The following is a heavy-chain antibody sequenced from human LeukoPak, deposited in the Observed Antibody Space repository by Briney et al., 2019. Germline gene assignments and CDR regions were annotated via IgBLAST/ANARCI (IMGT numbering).Heavy chain of an antibody. CDR3: ARVTYYDSSGYPEDY. CDR2: IIPIFGTA. V-gene: IGHV1-69*13. D-gene: IGHD3-22*01. Sequence: ASVKVSCKASGGTFSSYAISWVRQAPGQGLEWMGGIIPIFGTANYAQKFQGRVTITADESTSTAYMELSSLRSEDTAVYYCARVTYYDSSGYPEDYWGQGTLVTVSS. J-gene: IGHJ4*02. CDR1: GGTFSSYA.